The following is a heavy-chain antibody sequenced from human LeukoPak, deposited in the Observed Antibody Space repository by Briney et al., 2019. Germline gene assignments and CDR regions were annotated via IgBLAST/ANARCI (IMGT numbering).Heavy chain of an antibody. CDR1: GFTFSSYP. V-gene: IGHV3-30-3*01. D-gene: IGHD3-22*01. Sequence: LSGGSLRLSCAASGFTFSSYPMHWGRQAPGKGLEWVAVISNDGSEKHYADPVKGRFTISRDNSKNTLYLQMNSLRAEDTAAYYCAREGSSGYYPYWGQGILVTVSS. J-gene: IGHJ4*02. CDR3: AREGSSGYYPY. CDR2: ISNDGSEK.